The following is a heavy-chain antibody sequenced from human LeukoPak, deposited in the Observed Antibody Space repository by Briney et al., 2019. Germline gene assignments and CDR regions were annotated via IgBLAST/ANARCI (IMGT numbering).Heavy chain of an antibody. CDR3: AKEYSGNYYYFDY. CDR1: GFTFSSYG. D-gene: IGHD1-26*01. Sequence: GESLRLSCAASGFTFSSYGMSWVRQAPGKGLEWVSVMSGGGGSTYDADSVKGRFTISRDNSKNTLYLQMNSLRAEDTAVYYCAKEYSGNYYYFDYWGQGTLVTVSS. CDR2: MSGGGGST. J-gene: IGHJ4*02. V-gene: IGHV3-23*01.